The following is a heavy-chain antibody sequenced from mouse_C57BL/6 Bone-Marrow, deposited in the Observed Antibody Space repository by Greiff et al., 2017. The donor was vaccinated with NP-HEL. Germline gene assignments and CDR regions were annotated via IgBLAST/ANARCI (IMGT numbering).Heavy chain of an antibody. D-gene: IGHD1-1*01. V-gene: IGHV1-53*01. Sequence: ESGTELLKPGASVKLSCKASGYTFTSYWMHWVKQRPGQGLEWIGDINPSNGGTNYNEKFKSKATLTVDRSSSTAYMQLSSLTSEDSAVYYCARSVVAPSFDVWGTGTTVTVSS. CDR2: INPSNGGT. CDR1: GYTFTSYW. J-gene: IGHJ1*03. CDR3: ARSVVAPSFDV.